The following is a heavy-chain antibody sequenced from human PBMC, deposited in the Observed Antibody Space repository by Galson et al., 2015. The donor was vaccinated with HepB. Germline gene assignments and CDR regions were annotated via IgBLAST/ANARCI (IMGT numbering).Heavy chain of an antibody. CDR3: ARPYSSSWYSALSLGY. V-gene: IGHV3-7*03. D-gene: IGHD6-13*01. CDR1: GFTFSRFSSYS. J-gene: IGHJ4*02. Sequence: SLRLSCAASGFTFSRFSSYSMSWVRQAPGKGLEWVANIGQDGREIYYVDSVKGRFTISRDNAKNSLYLQMNTLRAGDTAVYYCARPYSSSWYSALSLGYWGQGTLVAVSS. CDR2: IGQDGREI.